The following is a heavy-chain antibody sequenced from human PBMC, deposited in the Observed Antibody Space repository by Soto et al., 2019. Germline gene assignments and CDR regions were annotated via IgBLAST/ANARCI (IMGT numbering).Heavy chain of an antibody. Sequence: LRLSCAASGFTFSNAWMSWVRQAPGKGLEWVGRIKSKTDGGTTDYAAPVKGRFTISRDDSKNTLYLQMNSLKTEDTAVYYCTTDIDIVVVPAADRFDYWGQGTLVTVSS. CDR3: TTDIDIVVVPAADRFDY. CDR1: GFTFSNAW. CDR2: IKSKTDGGTT. V-gene: IGHV3-15*01. D-gene: IGHD2-2*01. J-gene: IGHJ4*02.